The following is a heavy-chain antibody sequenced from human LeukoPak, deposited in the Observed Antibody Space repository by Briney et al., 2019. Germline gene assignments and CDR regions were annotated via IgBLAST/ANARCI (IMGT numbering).Heavy chain of an antibody. CDR2: INHSGST. CDR1: GGSFSGYY. Sequence: SSETLSLTCAVYGGSFSGYYWSWIRQPPGKGLEWIGEINHSGSTNYNPSLKSRVTISVDTSKNQFSLKLSSVTAADTAVYYCARGRYGSGSYYLDWGQGTLVTVSS. CDR3: ARGRYGSGSYYLD. J-gene: IGHJ4*02. V-gene: IGHV4-34*01. D-gene: IGHD3-10*01.